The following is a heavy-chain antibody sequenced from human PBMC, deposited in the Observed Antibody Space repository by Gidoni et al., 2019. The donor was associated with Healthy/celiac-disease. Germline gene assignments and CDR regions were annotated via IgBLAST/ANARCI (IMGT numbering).Heavy chain of an antibody. V-gene: IGHV3-21*01. CDR3: ASSSIAADFDY. Sequence: AASGFTFSSYSMNWVRQAPGKGLEWVSSISSSSSYIYYADSVKGRFTISRDNAKNSLYLQMNSLRAEDTAVYYCASSSIAADFDYWGQGTLVTVSS. J-gene: IGHJ4*02. CDR1: GFTFSSYS. D-gene: IGHD6-6*01. CDR2: ISSSSSYI.